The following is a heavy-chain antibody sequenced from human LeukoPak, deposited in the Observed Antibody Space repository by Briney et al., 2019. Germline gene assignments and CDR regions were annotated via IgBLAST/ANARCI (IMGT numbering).Heavy chain of an antibody. Sequence: QTGGSLRLSCAVSGFTVSTNHMTWVRQAPGKGLEWVSAINDVDTPYYAETVRGRFTISRDSAKNTLYLQMKSLRAEDTAVYYCARDMIHSSGAFDSWGQGTLVTVSS. CDR2: INDVDTP. D-gene: IGHD3-22*01. J-gene: IGHJ4*02. CDR1: GFTVSTNH. CDR3: ARDMIHSSGAFDS. V-gene: IGHV3-53*01.